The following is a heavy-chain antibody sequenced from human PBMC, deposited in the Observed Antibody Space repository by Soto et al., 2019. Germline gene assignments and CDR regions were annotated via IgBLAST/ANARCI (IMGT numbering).Heavy chain of an antibody. CDR3: AREGIASRLPHYYYYGMDV. J-gene: IGHJ6*02. CDR2: INPSGGST. CDR1: GYTFTGYY. Sequence: ASLKVSCKASGYTFTGYYMHWVRQAPGQGLEWMGIINPSGGSTSYAQKFQGRVTMTRDTSTSTVYMELSSLRSEDTAVYYCAREGIASRLPHYYYYGMDVWGQGTAVTVS. D-gene: IGHD6-13*01. V-gene: IGHV1-46*01.